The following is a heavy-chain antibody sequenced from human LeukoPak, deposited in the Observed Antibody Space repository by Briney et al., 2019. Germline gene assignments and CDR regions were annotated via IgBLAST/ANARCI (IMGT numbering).Heavy chain of an antibody. Sequence: PGGSLRLSCAASGFTFSSYSMNWVRQAPGKGLEWVSSISSSSSYIYYADSVKGRFTISRDNAKNSLYLQMNSLRAEDTAVYYCARDLVGATWYAFDIWGQGTMVTVSS. CDR1: GFTFSSYS. J-gene: IGHJ3*02. V-gene: IGHV3-21*01. CDR2: ISSSSSYI. D-gene: IGHD1-26*01. CDR3: ARDLVGATWYAFDI.